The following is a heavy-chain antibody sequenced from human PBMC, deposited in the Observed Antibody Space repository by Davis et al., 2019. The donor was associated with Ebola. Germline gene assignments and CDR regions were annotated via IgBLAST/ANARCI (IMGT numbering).Heavy chain of an antibody. CDR3: TTVGGYIYGQRDY. Sequence: GESLKISCAVSGFAFSNAWMNWVRQAPGKGLEWVGRIKRKADGGTTENAAPVKGRFTISREDSKNTLYLQMNSLKTEDTAVYYCTTVGGYIYGQRDYWGQGALVTVSS. D-gene: IGHD5-18*01. J-gene: IGHJ4*02. CDR1: GFAFSNAW. CDR2: IKRKADGGTT. V-gene: IGHV3-15*07.